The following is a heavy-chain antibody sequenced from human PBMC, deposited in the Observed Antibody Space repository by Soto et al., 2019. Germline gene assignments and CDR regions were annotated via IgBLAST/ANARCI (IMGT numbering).Heavy chain of an antibody. J-gene: IGHJ6*02. Sequence: GGSLRLSCAASGFTFSSYAMHWVRQAPGKGLEWVAVISYDGSNKYYADSVKGRFTISRDNSKNTLYLQMNSLRAEDTAVYYCARGQHYDILTGYSGPRYYYYGMDVWGQGTTVTVSS. CDR2: ISYDGSNK. D-gene: IGHD3-9*01. CDR1: GFTFSSYA. CDR3: ARGQHYDILTGYSGPRYYYYGMDV. V-gene: IGHV3-30-3*01.